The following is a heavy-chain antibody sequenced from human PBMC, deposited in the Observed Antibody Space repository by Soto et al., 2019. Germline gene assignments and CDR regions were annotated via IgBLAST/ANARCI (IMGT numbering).Heavy chain of an antibody. Sequence: GPGPGPPSETLSLTCTVSGGSISSGGYYWSWIRQHPGKGLEWIGYIYYSGSTYYNPSLKSRVTISVDTSKNQFSLKLSSVTAADTAVYYWSRAYILPSYFDYWGQGYLVTVSS. J-gene: IGHJ4*02. CDR1: GGSISSGGYY. CDR3: SRAYILPSYFDY. CDR2: IYYSGST. D-gene: IGHD2-15*01. V-gene: IGHV4-31*03.